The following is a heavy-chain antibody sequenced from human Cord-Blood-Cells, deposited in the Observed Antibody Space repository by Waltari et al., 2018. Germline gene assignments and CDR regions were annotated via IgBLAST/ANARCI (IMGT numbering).Heavy chain of an antibody. Sequence: QVQLVQSGAEVKKPGSSVKVSCKASGGTFSSYAISWVRQAPGQGLEWMGGSIPIFGTANYAQKFQGRGTITADESTSTAYMELSSLRSEDTAVYYCATPGIYCSGGSCYFDYWGQGTLVTVSS. V-gene: IGHV1-69*01. CDR1: GGTFSSYA. CDR2: SIPIFGTA. J-gene: IGHJ4*02. CDR3: ATPGIYCSGGSCYFDY. D-gene: IGHD2-15*01.